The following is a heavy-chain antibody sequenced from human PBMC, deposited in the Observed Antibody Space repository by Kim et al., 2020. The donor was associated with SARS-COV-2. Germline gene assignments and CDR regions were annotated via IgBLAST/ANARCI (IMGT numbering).Heavy chain of an antibody. V-gene: IGHV4-31*03. CDR1: GGSIRSGGKF. CDR3: GRGHPLDY. J-gene: IGHJ4*02. CDR2: ITYSGNS. Sequence: SETLSLTCSVSGGSIRSGGKFWTWIRQQPAKGLEWIGYITYSGNSKYSPSLRSRVIITLQTSEKQFSLELTSVTAADTAVDYCGRGHPLDYWGGGSMVTV.